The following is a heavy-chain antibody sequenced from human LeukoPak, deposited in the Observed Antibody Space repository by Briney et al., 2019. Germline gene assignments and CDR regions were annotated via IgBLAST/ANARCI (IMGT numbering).Heavy chain of an antibody. CDR1: GGSISTSY. V-gene: IGHV4-4*07. J-gene: IGHJ4*02. CDR3: ARDGTAMVRGVIILQYYFDY. Sequence: SETPSLTCTVSGGSISTSYWSWIRQPAGKGLEWIGRIYTTGSTSYNPSLKSRVTISVDKSKNQFSLRLSSVTAADTAVYYCARDGTAMVRGVIILQYYFDYWGQGTLVTVSS. D-gene: IGHD3-10*01. CDR2: IYTTGST.